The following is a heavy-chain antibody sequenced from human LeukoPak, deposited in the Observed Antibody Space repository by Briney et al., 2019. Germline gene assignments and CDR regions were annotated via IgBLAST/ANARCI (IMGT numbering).Heavy chain of an antibody. J-gene: IGHJ4*02. D-gene: IGHD2-21*01. V-gene: IGHV3-30-3*01. CDR2: ISYDGSNK. CDR1: GFTFSSYA. Sequence: GGSLRLSCAASGFTFSSYAMHWVRQAPGKGLEWVAVISYDGSNKYYADSVKGRFTISRDNAKNSLYLQMNSLRAEDTAVYYCAREAPYSNWGQGTLVTVSS. CDR3: AREAPYSN.